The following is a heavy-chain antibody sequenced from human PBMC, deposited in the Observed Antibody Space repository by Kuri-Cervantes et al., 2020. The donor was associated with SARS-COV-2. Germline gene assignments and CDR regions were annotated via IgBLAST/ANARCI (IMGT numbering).Heavy chain of an antibody. V-gene: IGHV4-30-2*01. CDR1: GYSISSGGYS. CDR2: ISQAGST. CDR3: VAAIFGVDTGYFQH. J-gene: IGHJ1*01. Sequence: SETLSLTCAVSGYSISSGGYSWSWIRQPPGKGLEWIGSISQAGSTFYNPSLKSRVSISLDRSKNQYSLNLSSVTAADTAVYYCVAAIFGVDTGYFQHWGQGTLVTVSS. D-gene: IGHD3-3*01.